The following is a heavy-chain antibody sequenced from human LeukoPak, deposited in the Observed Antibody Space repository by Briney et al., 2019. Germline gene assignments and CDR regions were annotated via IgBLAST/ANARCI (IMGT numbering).Heavy chain of an antibody. CDR2: IYYSGST. CDR1: GGSISSSSYY. J-gene: IGHJ4*02. Sequence: SETQSLTCTVSGGSISSSSYYWGWIRQPPGKGLEWIGSIYYSGSTYYNPSLKSRVTISVDTSKNQFSLKLSSVTAADTAVYYCARLMRDSSGFVYWGQGTLVTVSS. V-gene: IGHV4-39*01. CDR3: ARLMRDSSGFVY. D-gene: IGHD3-22*01.